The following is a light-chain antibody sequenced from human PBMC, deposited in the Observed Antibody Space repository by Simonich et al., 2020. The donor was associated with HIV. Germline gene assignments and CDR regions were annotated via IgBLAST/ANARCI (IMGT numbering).Light chain of an antibody. CDR3: QQSYTTPLT. CDR1: QSISSY. Sequence: DIQVTQSPSSLSASVGDRVTIPCRASQSISSYLNWYQQKPGQAPKLLIYAASNLQSGVPSRFSGSGSATDFTLTISSLQPEDFATYYCQQSYTTPLTFGGGTKVEIK. CDR2: AAS. V-gene: IGKV1-39*01. J-gene: IGKJ4*01.